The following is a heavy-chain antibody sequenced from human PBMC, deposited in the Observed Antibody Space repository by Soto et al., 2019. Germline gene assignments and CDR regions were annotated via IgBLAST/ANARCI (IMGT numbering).Heavy chain of an antibody. CDR3: ATRYYCTNGVCHDAFDI. CDR1: GGSISSYY. Sequence: PSETLSLTCTDSGGSISSYYWSWIRQPPGKGLEWIGYIYYSGSTNYNPSLKSRVTISVDTSKNQFSLKLSSVTAADTAVYYCATRYYCTNGVCHDAFDIWGQGTMVTVSS. D-gene: IGHD2-8*01. V-gene: IGHV4-59*01. CDR2: IYYSGST. J-gene: IGHJ3*02.